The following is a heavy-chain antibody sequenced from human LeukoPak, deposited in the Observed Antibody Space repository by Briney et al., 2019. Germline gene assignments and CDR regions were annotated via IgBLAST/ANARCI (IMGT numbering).Heavy chain of an antibody. J-gene: IGHJ4*02. CDR2: TRNKANSYIT. CDR3: ASIRGTFGY. Sequence: GGSLRLSCAASGFTFSDHFLDWVCQAPGKGLEWVGRTRNKANSYITEYAASVKGRFTISRDDSKNSLYLQMSSLKTDDTAMYYCASIRGTFGYWGQGTLVTVSS. D-gene: IGHD1-26*01. V-gene: IGHV3-72*01. CDR1: GFTFSDHF.